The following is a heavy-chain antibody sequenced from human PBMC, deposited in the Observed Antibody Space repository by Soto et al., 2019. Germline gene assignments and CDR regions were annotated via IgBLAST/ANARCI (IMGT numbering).Heavy chain of an antibody. Sequence: QVQLVQSATEVKKPGASVKISCKASGYTFTRNWIHWVRRTPGQGLEWMGVINPSSSITNYAPKFQGRVYMTSDPSTSTVYMDLSSLTSEDTAVYYCARDHSISSSGAWWLDPWGQGTLVTDSS. CDR3: ARDHSISSSGAWWLDP. V-gene: IGHV1-46*01. J-gene: IGHJ5*02. CDR1: GYTFTRNW. D-gene: IGHD6-13*01. CDR2: INPSSSIT.